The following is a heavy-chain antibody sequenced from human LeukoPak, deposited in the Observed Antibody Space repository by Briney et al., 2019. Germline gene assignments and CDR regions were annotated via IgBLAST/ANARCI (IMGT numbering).Heavy chain of an antibody. V-gene: IGHV3-23*01. D-gene: IGHD3-10*01. J-gene: IGHJ4*02. CDR2: MSASGGST. CDR3: ARARWFGESKPTDY. CDR1: GFIFSSYD. Sequence: PGGSLRLSCAASGFIFSSYDMSWVRQAPGKGLEWVSTMSASGGSTYYADSVKGRFTISRDNSKNTLYLQMNSLRAEDTAVYYCARARWFGESKPTDYWGQGTLVTVSS.